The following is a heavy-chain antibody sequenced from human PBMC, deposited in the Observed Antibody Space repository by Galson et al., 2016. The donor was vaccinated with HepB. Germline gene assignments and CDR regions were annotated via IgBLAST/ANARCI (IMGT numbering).Heavy chain of an antibody. J-gene: IGHJ4*02. V-gene: IGHV3-30*18. CDR1: GFTFSRSD. Sequence: SLRLSCAASGFTFSRSDMYWVRQAPGKGLEWVAVTSYDGSNEYYADSVKGRFTISRNNSKNTLYLQMNSLSDEDTAVYYCAKPETRPYDILTGYSHFDYWGQGTLVTVSS. D-gene: IGHD3-9*01. CDR3: AKPETRPYDILTGYSHFDY. CDR2: TSYDGSNE.